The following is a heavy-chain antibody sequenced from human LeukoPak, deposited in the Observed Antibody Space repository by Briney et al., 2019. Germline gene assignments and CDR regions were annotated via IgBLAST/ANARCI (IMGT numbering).Heavy chain of an antibody. CDR1: GDTFTVDY. V-gene: IGHV1-2*02. J-gene: IGHJ4*02. D-gene: IGHD7-27*01. CDR3: AREEAHAGVFDY. CDR2: INPNSGGT. Sequence: VASVSLSSTASGDTFTVDYMHSGPHAPGQGGEWRGWINPNSGGTNYTQTFQGRVTITRDTSISTAYMELSRLRSADTAVYYCAREEAHAGVFDYWGQGTLVTVSS.